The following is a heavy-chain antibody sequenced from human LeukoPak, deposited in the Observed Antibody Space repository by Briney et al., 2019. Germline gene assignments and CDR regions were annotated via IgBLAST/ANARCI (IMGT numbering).Heavy chain of an antibody. V-gene: IGHV3-21*01. D-gene: IGHD2-15*01. Sequence: PGGPLRLSCAASGFTFSSYSMNWVRQAPGKGLEWVSSISSSSSYIYYADSVKGRFTISRDNAKNSLYLQMNSLRAEDTAVYYCARDGIYRGVVVASDYWGQGTLVTVSS. CDR2: ISSSSSYI. CDR3: ARDGIYRGVVVASDY. J-gene: IGHJ4*02. CDR1: GFTFSSYS.